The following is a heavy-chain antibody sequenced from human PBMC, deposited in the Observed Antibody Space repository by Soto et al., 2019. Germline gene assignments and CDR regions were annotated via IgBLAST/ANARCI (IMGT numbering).Heavy chain of an antibody. Sequence: SETLSLTCTVSGGSISSSSYYWGWIRQPPGKGLEWIGSIYYSGSTYYNPSLKSRVTISVDTSKNQFSLKLSSVTAADTAVCYCARRVRGYSYGYRGGFDYWGQGTLVTVSS. CDR1: GGSISSSSYY. J-gene: IGHJ4*02. CDR3: ARRVRGYSYGYRGGFDY. CDR2: IYYSGST. V-gene: IGHV4-39*01. D-gene: IGHD5-18*01.